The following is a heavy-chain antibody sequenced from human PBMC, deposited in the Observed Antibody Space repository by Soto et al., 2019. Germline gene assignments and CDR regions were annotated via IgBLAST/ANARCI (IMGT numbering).Heavy chain of an antibody. Sequence: AASVKVSCKASGYTFTGYYMHWVRQAPGRGLEWMGWINPNSGGTNYAQKFQGWVTMTRDTSISTAYMELSRLRSDDTAVYYCARGYYDFWSGPWGGMDVWGQGTTVTVSS. CDR2: INPNSGGT. V-gene: IGHV1-2*04. J-gene: IGHJ6*02. CDR3: ARGYYDFWSGPWGGMDV. D-gene: IGHD3-3*01. CDR1: GYTFTGYY.